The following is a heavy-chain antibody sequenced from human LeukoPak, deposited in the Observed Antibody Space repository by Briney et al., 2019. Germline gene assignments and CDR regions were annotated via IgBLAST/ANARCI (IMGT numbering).Heavy chain of an antibody. J-gene: IGHJ4*02. CDR1: GFTFSSYA. CDR3: AKVPLSSSGWDREYYFDY. D-gene: IGHD6-19*01. Sequence: GGSLRLSCAASGFTFSSYAMSWVRQAPGKGLEWVSAISCSGGSTYYADPVKGRFTISRDNSKNTLYLQMNSLRAEDTAVYYCAKVPLSSSGWDREYYFDYWGQGTLVTVSS. V-gene: IGHV3-23*01. CDR2: ISCSGGST.